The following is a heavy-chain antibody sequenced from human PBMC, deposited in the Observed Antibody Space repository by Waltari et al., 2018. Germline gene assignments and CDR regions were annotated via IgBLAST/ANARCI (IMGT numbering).Heavy chain of an antibody. Sequence: EVQLVESGGGLFKPGWSLRLSCAASGFTFSRYSMNWVRQAPGKGLEWVSSISSSSSYIYYADSVKGRFTISRDNAKNSLYLQMNSLRAEDTAVYYCARGGIVGAPFDYWGQGTLVTVSS. CDR2: ISSSSSYI. CDR1: GFTFSRYS. CDR3: ARGGIVGAPFDY. V-gene: IGHV3-21*01. J-gene: IGHJ4*02. D-gene: IGHD1-26*01.